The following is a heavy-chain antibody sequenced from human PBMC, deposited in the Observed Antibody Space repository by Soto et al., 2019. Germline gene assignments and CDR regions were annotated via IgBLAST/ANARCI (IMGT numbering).Heavy chain of an antibody. Sequence: EVQLVESGGGLVQPGGSLRLCCAASGFTLSSYNMNWVRQAPGKGLEWVSYISGSSDTIYYADSVKGRFTISRDNAKNSLSLQMDSLRDEDTAVYYCARDHGGSTWFVGIYYYFGVDVWGQGTTVTVSS. D-gene: IGHD3-10*01. CDR2: ISGSSDTI. CDR3: ARDHGGSTWFVGIYYYFGVDV. V-gene: IGHV3-48*02. CDR1: GFTLSSYN. J-gene: IGHJ6*02.